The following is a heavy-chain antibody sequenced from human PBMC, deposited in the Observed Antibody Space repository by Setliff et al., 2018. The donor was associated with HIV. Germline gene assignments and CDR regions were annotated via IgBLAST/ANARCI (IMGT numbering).Heavy chain of an antibody. D-gene: IGHD5-12*01. CDR1: NGSINYFF. CDR3: ASDISPDDGYNRLHYFDY. CDR2: IHYTGTT. J-gene: IGHJ4*02. V-gene: IGHV4-59*08. Sequence: SETLSLTCTISNGSINYFFWTWIRQPPGKRLEWIGDIHYTGTTNYNPSLKSRLTISVDTSRNQFSLRLNSVTAADTAVYYCASDISPDDGYNRLHYFDYWGQGNLVTVSS.